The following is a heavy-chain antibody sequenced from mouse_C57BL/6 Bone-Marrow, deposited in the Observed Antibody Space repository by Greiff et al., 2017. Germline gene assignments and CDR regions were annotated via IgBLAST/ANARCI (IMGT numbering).Heavy chain of an antibody. V-gene: IGHV1-55*01. CDR2: IYPGSGST. CDR3: ATGGITTDFDY. CDR1: GYTFTSYW. D-gene: IGHD1-2*01. Sequence: QVQLQQSGAELVKPGASVKMSCTASGYTFTSYWITWVKQRPGQGLEWIGDIYPGSGSTNYNEQFKSKGTLTIDTSSSTAYMQLSSLTAEDSAIYYCATGGITTDFDYWGQGTTLTVSS. J-gene: IGHJ2*01.